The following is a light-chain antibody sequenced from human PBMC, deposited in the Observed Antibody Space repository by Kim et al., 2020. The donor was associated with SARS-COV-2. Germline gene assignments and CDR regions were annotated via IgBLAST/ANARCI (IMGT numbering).Light chain of an antibody. CDR2: DAS. CDR3: QQRSKWPWT. Sequence: EIVLTQSPATLSLSPGERATLSCRASQSISIYLAWFQQKPGQAPRLLIFDASNRATGIPARFSGSGPGTDFTLTISSLETEDFAVYYCQQRSKWPWTFGQGTKVDIK. CDR1: QSISIY. J-gene: IGKJ1*01. V-gene: IGKV3-11*01.